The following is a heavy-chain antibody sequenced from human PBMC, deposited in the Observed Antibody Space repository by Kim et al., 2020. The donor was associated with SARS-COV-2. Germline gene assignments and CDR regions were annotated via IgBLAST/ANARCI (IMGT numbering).Heavy chain of an antibody. J-gene: IGHJ4*01. CDR1: GGSISSSSYY. CDR2: IYYSGSP. D-gene: IGHD2-8*01. V-gene: IGHV4-39*01. Sequence: SETLSLTCTVSGGSISSSSYYWGWIRQPPGKGLEYIGNIYYSGSPYYKPSLKSRVAISVDTSKNQFSLKMSSVTAADTAVYYCARLGRGCTNGVCYSYF. CDR3: ARLGRGCTNGVCYSYF.